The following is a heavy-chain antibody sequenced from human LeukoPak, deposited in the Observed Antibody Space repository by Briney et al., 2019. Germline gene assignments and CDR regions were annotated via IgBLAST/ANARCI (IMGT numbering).Heavy chain of an antibody. D-gene: IGHD3-3*01. CDR3: AKDRGSYTVSSYYYDYYGMDV. J-gene: IGHJ6*02. CDR1: GFTFSSYG. CDR2: ISYDGSNK. Sequence: PGGSLRLSCAASGFTFSSYGMHWVRQAPGKGLEWVAVISYDGSNKYYADSVKGRFTISRDNSKNTLYLQMTSLRAEDTAVYYCAKDRGSYTVSSYYYDYYGMDVWGQGTTVTVSS. V-gene: IGHV3-30*18.